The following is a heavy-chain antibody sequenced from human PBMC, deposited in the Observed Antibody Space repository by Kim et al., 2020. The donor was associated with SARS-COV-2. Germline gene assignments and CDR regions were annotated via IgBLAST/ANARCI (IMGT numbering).Heavy chain of an antibody. CDR3: ARGSGDGYNPWPPFDY. Sequence: SVKVSCKASGGTFSSYAISWVRQAPGQGLEWMGGIIPIFGTANYAQKFQGRVTITADESTSTAYMELSSLRSEDTAVYYCARGSGDGYNPWPPFDYWGQGTLVTVSS. J-gene: IGHJ4*02. CDR1: GGTFSSYA. D-gene: IGHD5-12*01. CDR2: IIPIFGTA. V-gene: IGHV1-69*13.